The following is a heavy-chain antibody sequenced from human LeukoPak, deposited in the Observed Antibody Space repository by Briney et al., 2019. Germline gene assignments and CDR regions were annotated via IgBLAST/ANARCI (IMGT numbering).Heavy chain of an antibody. V-gene: IGHV1-3*01. CDR3: ARGAPIRVAVAATFDP. Sequence: ASVKVSCKTSGFTFTTYTMHWVRQAPGQRLEWMGWINAANGNAQYSQKFQGRVTITRDTSASTAYMELSSLRSEDTAVYYCARGAPIRVAVAATFDPWGQGTLVTVPS. D-gene: IGHD6-19*01. CDR2: INAANGNA. J-gene: IGHJ5*02. CDR1: GFTFTTYT.